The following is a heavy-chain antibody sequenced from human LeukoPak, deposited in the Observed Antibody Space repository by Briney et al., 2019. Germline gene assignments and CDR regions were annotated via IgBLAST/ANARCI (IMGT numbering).Heavy chain of an antibody. Sequence: SETLSLTCTVSGGSISSSSYYWGWIRQPPGKGLEWIGSIYYSGSTYYNPSLKSRVTISVGTSKNQFSLKLSSVTAADTAVYYCARMGTRYCSSTSCYSVDYWGQGTLVTVSS. D-gene: IGHD2-2*01. V-gene: IGHV4-39*01. CDR1: GGSISSSSYY. CDR3: ARMGTRYCSSTSCYSVDY. J-gene: IGHJ4*02. CDR2: IYYSGST.